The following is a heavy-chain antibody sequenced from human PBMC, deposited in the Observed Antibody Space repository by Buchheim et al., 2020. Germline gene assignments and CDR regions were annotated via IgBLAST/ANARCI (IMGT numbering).Heavy chain of an antibody. CDR3: ARDFTPGSMGDP. CDR2: IRAADGDT. V-gene: IGHV1-3*01. CDR1: GYTFTSNH. D-gene: IGHD2-15*01. Sequence: QVRLVQSGAEVKKPGASVTLSCKASGYTFTSNHIHWMRQAPGQGLEWMGWIRAADGDTKYSQKFQDRVTITRDTSASTVYMELNSLISDDTAVYYCARDFTPGSMGDPWGQGTL. J-gene: IGHJ5*02.